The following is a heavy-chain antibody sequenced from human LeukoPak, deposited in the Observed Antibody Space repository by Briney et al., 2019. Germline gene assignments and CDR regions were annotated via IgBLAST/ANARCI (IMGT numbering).Heavy chain of an antibody. Sequence: SVKVSCKASGGTFSNYIISWARQAPGQGLEWMGRITVILGVDEYAQKFVGRVTITADKFTGTAYMELRSLRSEDTAIYYCASGLAYCGSDCSNFDYWGQGTLVTVSS. CDR2: ITVILGVD. J-gene: IGHJ4*02. V-gene: IGHV1-69*02. CDR3: ASGLAYCGSDCSNFDY. D-gene: IGHD2-21*02. CDR1: GGTFSNYI.